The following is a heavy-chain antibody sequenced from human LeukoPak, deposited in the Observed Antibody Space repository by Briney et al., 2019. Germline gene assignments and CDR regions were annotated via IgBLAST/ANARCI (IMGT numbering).Heavy chain of an antibody. CDR1: GGSFSGYY. V-gene: IGHV4-34*01. D-gene: IGHD6-13*01. Sequence: SETLSLTCAVYGGSFSGYYWSWIRQPPGKGLEWIGEINHSGSTNYNPSLKSRVTISVDTSKNQFSLKLSSVIAADTAVYYCARADSSSWYPSFDYWGQGTLVTVSS. CDR2: INHSGST. CDR3: ARADSSSWYPSFDY. J-gene: IGHJ4*02.